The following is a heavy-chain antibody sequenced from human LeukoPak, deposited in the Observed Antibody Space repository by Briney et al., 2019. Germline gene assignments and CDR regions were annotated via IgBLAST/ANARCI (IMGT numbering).Heavy chain of an antibody. J-gene: IGHJ4*02. CDR2: IYSGGST. D-gene: IGHD1-26*01. Sequence: PGRSLRLSCAASGFTFDDYAMHWVRQAPGKGLEWVSVIYSGGSTYYADSVKGRFTISRDNSKNTLYLQMNSLRAEDTAVYYCARVNRDSGSYYRLDYFDYWGQGTLVTVSS. CDR3: ARVNRDSGSYYRLDYFDY. V-gene: IGHV3-53*01. CDR1: GFTFDDYA.